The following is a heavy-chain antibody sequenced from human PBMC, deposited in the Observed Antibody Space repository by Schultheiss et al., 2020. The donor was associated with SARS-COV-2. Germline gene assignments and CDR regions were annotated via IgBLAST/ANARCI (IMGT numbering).Heavy chain of an antibody. CDR3: ARLRKGSDSRGVDT. CDR1: GGSISSYY. CDR2: IHYSGST. J-gene: IGHJ5*02. D-gene: IGHD3-10*01. Sequence: SETLSLTCTISGGSISSYYWNWIRQSPGKGLEWIGYIHYSGSTNYNPSLKSRVTISVDTSKNQFSLKLSSVTAADTAVYYCARLRKGSDSRGVDTWGQGTLVTVSS. V-gene: IGHV4-59*01.